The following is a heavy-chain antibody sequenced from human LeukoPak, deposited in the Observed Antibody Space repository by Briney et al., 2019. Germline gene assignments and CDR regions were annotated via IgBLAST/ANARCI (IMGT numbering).Heavy chain of an antibody. D-gene: IGHD2-8*01. CDR3: ARERSCTDGMCYSYFDH. J-gene: IGHJ4*02. CDR1: GFTFSSYW. V-gene: IGHV3-7*01. Sequence: GGSLRLSCAVSGFTFSSYWMSWVRQAPGRRPEWVANIKPDGSEKYYVDSVKGRFTVSRDNAKNSLFLQMNSLRDEDTAVYYCARERSCTDGMCYSYFDHWGQGTLVTVSS. CDR2: IKPDGSEK.